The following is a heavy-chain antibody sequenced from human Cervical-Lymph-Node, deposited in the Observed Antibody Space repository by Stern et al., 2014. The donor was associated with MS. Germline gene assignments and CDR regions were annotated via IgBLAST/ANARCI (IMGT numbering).Heavy chain of an antibody. CDR1: GASISSYY. J-gene: IGHJ4*02. Sequence: QVQLQESGPGLVKPSETLSLTCTVSGASISSYYWNWIRPPPGKGLEWIGYIYYTGTTNYNPSLKGRVAISLDTSKNQFSLILRSVSAADTAVYYCARKSLSMDHYFDSWGQGTLVTVSS. CDR3: ARKSLSMDHYFDS. D-gene: IGHD2-2*03. CDR2: IYYTGTT. V-gene: IGHV4-59*01.